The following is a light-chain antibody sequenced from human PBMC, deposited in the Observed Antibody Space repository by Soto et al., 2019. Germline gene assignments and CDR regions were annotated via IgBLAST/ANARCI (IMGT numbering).Light chain of an antibody. Sequence: QSALTQPASVSGSPGQSITISCTGTSCDVGGYNYVSWYQQHPGKAPKLMIYDVSNRPSGVSNRFSGSKSANTASLTISGLQAEDEADYYCSSYTGSSTYVVFGGGTQLTVL. J-gene: IGLJ2*01. CDR1: SCDVGGYNY. V-gene: IGLV2-14*01. CDR3: SSYTGSSTYVV. CDR2: DVS.